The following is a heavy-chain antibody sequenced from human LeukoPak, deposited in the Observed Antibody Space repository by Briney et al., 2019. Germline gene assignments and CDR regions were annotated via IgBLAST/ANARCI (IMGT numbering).Heavy chain of an antibody. D-gene: IGHD2-2*01. CDR1: GFTFDDYG. CDR3: AKGTRYCSSTSCPGSAFDI. CDR2: INWNGIST. V-gene: IGHV3-20*04. Sequence: GGSLRLSCAASGFTFDDYGMSWVRHAPGKGLEWVSGINWNGISTHYADSVKGRFTISRDNAKNSLYLQMNSLRAEDTAVYYCAKGTRYCSSTSCPGSAFDIWGQGTMVTVSS. J-gene: IGHJ3*02.